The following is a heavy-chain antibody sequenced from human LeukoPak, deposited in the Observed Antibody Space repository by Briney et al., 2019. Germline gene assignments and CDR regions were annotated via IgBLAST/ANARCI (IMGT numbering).Heavy chain of an antibody. Sequence: GGSLSLSCAASGFTFSSYSMNWVRQAPGKGLEWVSSISSSSSYIYYADSVKGRFTISRDNAKNSLYLQMNSLRAEDTAVYYCARGREYDYVWGSYDYWGQGTLVTVSS. J-gene: IGHJ4*02. V-gene: IGHV3-21*01. CDR3: ARGREYDYVWGSYDY. D-gene: IGHD3-16*01. CDR1: GFTFSSYS. CDR2: ISSSSSYI.